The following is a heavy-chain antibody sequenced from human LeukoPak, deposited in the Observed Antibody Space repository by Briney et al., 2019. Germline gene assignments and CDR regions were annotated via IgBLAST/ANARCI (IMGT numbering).Heavy chain of an antibody. CDR2: INLDGSEK. J-gene: IGHJ3*02. CDR3: ARDPAYGALDI. V-gene: IGHV3-7*01. Sequence: QPGESLRLSCVASAFSFTTHYMSWVRQAPGKGLEWVAIINLDGSEKSYVDSVKGRFTIPRDNSDNLLYLNMNNLRAEDTALYYCARDPAYGALDIWGQGTVVTVSS. D-gene: IGHD2-21*01. CDR1: AFSFTTHY.